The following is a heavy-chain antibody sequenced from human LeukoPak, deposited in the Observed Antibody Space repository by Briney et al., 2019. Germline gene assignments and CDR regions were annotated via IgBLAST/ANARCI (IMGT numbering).Heavy chain of an antibody. CDR1: AGFFSGYY. D-gene: IGHD3-16*01. CDR3: ARANALGGGYTNY. J-gene: IGHJ4*02. Sequence: SETLSLTCAVYAGFFSGYYWSWIRQPPGKGLQWIGEINHSGSTNYNPSLKSRVTISVDTSKNQFSLKLSSVTAADAAVYYCARANALGGGYTNYGGQGTLVTVSS. CDR2: INHSGST. V-gene: IGHV4-34*01.